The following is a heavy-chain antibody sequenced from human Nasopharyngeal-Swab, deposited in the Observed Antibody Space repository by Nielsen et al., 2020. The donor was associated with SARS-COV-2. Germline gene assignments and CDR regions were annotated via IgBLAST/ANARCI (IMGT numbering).Heavy chain of an antibody. CDR1: GFSFSTFW. Sequence: GESLKISCAASGFSFSTFWMHWVRQVPGEGLVWVSRINTDGRRTNYAESVKGRFTISRDNVKNMLYLQMNNLRPEGTAVYYCARDLGGFGGYWGQGTLATVSS. V-gene: IGHV3-74*01. CDR3: ARDLGGFGGY. CDR2: INTDGRRT. J-gene: IGHJ4*02. D-gene: IGHD4-23*01.